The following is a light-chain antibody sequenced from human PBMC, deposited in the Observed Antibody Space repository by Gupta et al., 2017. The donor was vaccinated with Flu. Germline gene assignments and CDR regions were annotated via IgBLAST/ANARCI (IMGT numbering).Light chain of an antibody. J-gene: IGLJ3*02. CDR1: SSNLGAGYD. V-gene: IGLV1-40*01. Sequence: QPVLTQPPSVSGAPGQRVTISCTGSSSNLGAGYDVHWYQQIPGTARKVLIYGNSNRPSGVPDRFSGSKSVTSASLAITGLQAEDEADYYCQSYDNSLSGSKVFGGGTKLTVL. CDR3: QSYDNSLSGSKV. CDR2: GNS.